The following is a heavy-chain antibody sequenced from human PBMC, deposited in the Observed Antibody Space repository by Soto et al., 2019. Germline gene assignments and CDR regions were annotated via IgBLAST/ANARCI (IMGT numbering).Heavy chain of an antibody. J-gene: IGHJ4*02. CDR3: AKDPGGIQWFGEHNYFDY. V-gene: IGHV3-23*01. CDR1: GFTFSSYA. CDR2: ISGSGGST. D-gene: IGHD3-10*01. Sequence: GGSLRLSCAASGFTFSSYAMSWVRQAPGKGLEWVSAISGSGGSTYYADSVKGRFTISRDNSKNTLYLQMNSLRAEDTAVYYCAKDPGGIQWFGEHNYFDYWGQGTLVTVS.